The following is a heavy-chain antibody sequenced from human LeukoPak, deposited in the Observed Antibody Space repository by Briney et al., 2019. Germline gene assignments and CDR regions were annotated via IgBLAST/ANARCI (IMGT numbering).Heavy chain of an antibody. CDR2: ISSSGGST. J-gene: IGHJ4*02. D-gene: IGHD2-8*01. Sequence: LSGGSLRLSCAASGFSFSSYAMSWVRQAPGKGLEWVSTISSSGGSTYYADSVKGRFTISRDNSKSTLYLQMNSLRAEDTAVYYCARLGSVCRNGVCYGGWGQGILLTVSS. CDR1: GFSFSSYA. CDR3: ARLGSVCRNGVCYGG. V-gene: IGHV3-23*01.